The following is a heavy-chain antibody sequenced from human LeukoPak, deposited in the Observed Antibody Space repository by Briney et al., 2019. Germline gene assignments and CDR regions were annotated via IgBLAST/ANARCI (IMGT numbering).Heavy chain of an antibody. CDR1: GGSISSSNYY. J-gene: IGHJ3*02. CDR2: IYYSGST. CDR3: ARHSSRCGSDSTDI. D-gene: IGHD6-13*01. V-gene: IGHV4-39*01. Sequence: ASETLSLTCTVSGGSISSSNYYWSWIRQPPGKGLEWIGSIYYSGSTYYNPSLKSRVTISVDTSKNQFSLRLSSVTAADTAVYYYARHSSRCGSDSTDICSQGTMVTVSS.